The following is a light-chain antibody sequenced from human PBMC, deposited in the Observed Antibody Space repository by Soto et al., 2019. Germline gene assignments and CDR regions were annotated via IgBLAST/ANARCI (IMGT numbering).Light chain of an antibody. Sequence: QSALTQPASVSGSPGQSITISCTGTSSDVGGYNYVSWYKQHPGKAPKFMIYDVSNRPSGVSNRFSGSKSGNTASLTISWLQAEDEADYYCSSYTTSNTRQIVFGTGTKLTV. CDR2: DVS. CDR3: SSYTTSNTRQIV. V-gene: IGLV2-14*01. CDR1: SSDVGGYNY. J-gene: IGLJ1*01.